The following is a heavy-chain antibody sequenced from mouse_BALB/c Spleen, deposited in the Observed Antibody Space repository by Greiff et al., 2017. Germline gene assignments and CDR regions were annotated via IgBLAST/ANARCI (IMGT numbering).Heavy chain of an antibody. CDR1: GFSLTSYG. CDR3: ARKGGYYEYFDV. J-gene: IGHJ1*01. CDR2: IWSGGST. V-gene: IGHV2-2*02. Sequence: QVQLQQSGPGLVQPSQSLSITCTVSGFSLTSYGVHWVRQSPGKGLAWLGVIWSGGSTDYNAAFISRLSISKDNSKSQVFFKMNSLQANDTAIYYCARKGGYYEYFDVWGAGTTVTVSS. D-gene: IGHD2-3*01.